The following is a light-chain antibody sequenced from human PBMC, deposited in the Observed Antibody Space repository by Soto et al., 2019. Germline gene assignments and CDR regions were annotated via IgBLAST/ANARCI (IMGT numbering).Light chain of an antibody. V-gene: IGKV3-11*01. Sequence: EIVLTQSPGTLSLSPGERATLSCRASQSVSRYLAWYQQKRGQPPRLIIYDASERAPGIPARFSGSGSGTDFTLTISSLEPEDFAVYYCQQCVNFPPVTFCQGTRLEIK. CDR1: QSVSRY. J-gene: IGKJ5*01. CDR2: DAS. CDR3: QQCVNFPPVT.